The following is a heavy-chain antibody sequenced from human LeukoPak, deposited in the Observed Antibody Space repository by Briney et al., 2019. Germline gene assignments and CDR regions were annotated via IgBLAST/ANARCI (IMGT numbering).Heavy chain of an antibody. D-gene: IGHD3-22*01. J-gene: IGHJ4*02. CDR1: GFTFSSYS. Sequence: GGSLRLSCAASGFTFSSYSMNWVRQAPGKGLEWVSSISSSSSYIYYADSVKGRFTISRDNAKNSLYLQMNSLRAEDTAVYYCARGSGYYDSSGYYYQYYFDCWGQGTLVTVSS. CDR3: ARGSGYYDSSGYYYQYYFDC. CDR2: ISSSSSYI. V-gene: IGHV3-21*01.